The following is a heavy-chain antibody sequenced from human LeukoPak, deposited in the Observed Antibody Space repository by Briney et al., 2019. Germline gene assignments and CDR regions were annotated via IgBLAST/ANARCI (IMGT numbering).Heavy chain of an antibody. D-gene: IGHD4-17*01. CDR1: GGSISSSSYY. CDR3: ARVNGDYPFDY. Sequence: TSETLSLTCTVSGGSISSSSYYWGWIRQPPGKGLEWIGSIYYSGSTYYNPSLKSRVTISVDTSKNQFSLKLSSVTAADTAVYYCARVNGDYPFDYWGQGTLVTVSS. J-gene: IGHJ4*02. CDR2: IYYSGST. V-gene: IGHV4-39*01.